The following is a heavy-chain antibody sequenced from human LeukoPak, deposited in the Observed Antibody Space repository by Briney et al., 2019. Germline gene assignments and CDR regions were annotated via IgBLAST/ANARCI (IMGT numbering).Heavy chain of an antibody. J-gene: IGHJ6*02. CDR1: GYTFTTYD. Sequence: SVKVSCKASGYTFTTYDINWVRQATGQGLEWMVWMNPNSGNTGYAQKFQGRVTMTRNNSISTAYMELSSLRSEDTAVYYCARGQRGSSWYNYYYYYGMDVWGQGTTVTVSS. CDR2: MNPNSGNT. D-gene: IGHD6-13*01. CDR3: ARGQRGSSWYNYYYYYGMDV. V-gene: IGHV1-8*01.